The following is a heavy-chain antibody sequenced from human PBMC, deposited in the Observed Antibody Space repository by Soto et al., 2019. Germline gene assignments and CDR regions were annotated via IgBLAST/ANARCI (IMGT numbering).Heavy chain of an antibody. CDR1: GGPISTVDYW. CDR3: ARGPSGDKVDS. D-gene: IGHD7-27*01. Sequence: QVQLQESGPGLVKPSQTLSLTCTVSGGPISTVDYWWSWIRQSPDMGLEWIGHIYDGGRTENNPSLESQVTRSVDTSKSQLSLTLSSVSAADTAVYYCARGPSGDKVDSWGQGTLVTVSS. J-gene: IGHJ4*02. V-gene: IGHV4-30-4*01. CDR2: IYDGGRT.